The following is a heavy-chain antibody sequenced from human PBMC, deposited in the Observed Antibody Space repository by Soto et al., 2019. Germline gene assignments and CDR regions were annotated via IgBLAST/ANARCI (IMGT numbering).Heavy chain of an antibody. CDR2: IYYSGST. V-gene: IGHV4-59*08. Sequence: QVQLQESGPGLVKPSETLSLTCTVSGGSISSYYWRWIRQPPGKGLELIGYIYYSGSTNYTPSLKSRVHISVDTSKNHFSLKLSSVTAADTAVYYCARHYGSCFDYWGQGTLVTVSS. CDR3: ARHYGSCFDY. CDR1: GGSISSYY. J-gene: IGHJ4*02. D-gene: IGHD3-10*01.